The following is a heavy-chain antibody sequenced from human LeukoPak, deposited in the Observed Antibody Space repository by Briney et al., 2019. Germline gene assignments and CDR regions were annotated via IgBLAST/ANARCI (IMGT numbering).Heavy chain of an antibody. V-gene: IGHV4-4*09. D-gene: IGHD1-26*01. CDR1: GGSISSYY. CDR2: IYTSGST. Sequence: PSETLSLTCADSGGSISSYYWSWIRQPPGKGLEWIGYIYTSGSTNYNPSLKSRVTISVDTSKNQFSLKLSSVTAADTAVYYCARQEYRSGPLRWDDAFDICGQGTMVTVSS. CDR3: ARQEYRSGPLRWDDAFDI. J-gene: IGHJ3*02.